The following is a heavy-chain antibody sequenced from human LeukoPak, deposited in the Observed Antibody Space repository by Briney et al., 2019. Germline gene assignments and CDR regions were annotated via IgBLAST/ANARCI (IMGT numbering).Heavy chain of an antibody. V-gene: IGHV4-39*01. CDR2: IYYSGGT. D-gene: IGHD3-10*01. J-gene: IGHJ4*02. CDR3: ARPVNYYGSFDY. CDR1: GGSISSSSYY. Sequence: SETLSLTCTVSGGSISSSSYYWGWIRQPPGKELEWIGSIYYSGGTYYNPSLKSRVTISVDTSKNQFSLKLSSVTAADTAVYYCARPVNYYGSFDYWGQGTLVTVSS.